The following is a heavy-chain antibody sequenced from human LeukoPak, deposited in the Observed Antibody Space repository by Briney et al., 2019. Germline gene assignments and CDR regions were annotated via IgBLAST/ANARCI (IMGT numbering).Heavy chain of an antibody. D-gene: IGHD2-2*01. CDR2: TYYRSTWYN. Sequence: SQSLSLTCAISGDSVSRNSVTWNWIRQSPSRGLEWLGSTYYRSTWYNDYVVSVRGRITVNPDTSKNQFSLHLNSVTPEDTAVYYCARRLTQYDCFDPWGQGILVTVSS. CDR1: GDSVSRNSVT. CDR3: ARRLTQYDCFDP. V-gene: IGHV6-1*01. J-gene: IGHJ5*02.